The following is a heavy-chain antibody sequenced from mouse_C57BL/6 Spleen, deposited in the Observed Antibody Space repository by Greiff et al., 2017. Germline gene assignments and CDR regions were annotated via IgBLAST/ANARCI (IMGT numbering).Heavy chain of an antibody. V-gene: IGHV1-18*01. CDR3: ARKGKIYYDYDECAY. CDR1: GYTFTDYN. J-gene: IGHJ3*01. Sequence: VQLKESGPELVKPGASVKIPCKASGYTFTDYNMDWVKQSHGKSLEWIGDINPNNGGTIYNQKFKGKATLTVDKSSSTAYMELRSLTSEDTAVYYCARKGKIYYDYDECAYWGQGTLVTVSA. CDR2: INPNNGGT. D-gene: IGHD2-4*01.